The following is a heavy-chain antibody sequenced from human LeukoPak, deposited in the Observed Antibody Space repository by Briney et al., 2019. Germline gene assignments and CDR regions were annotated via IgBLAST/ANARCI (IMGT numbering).Heavy chain of an antibody. CDR2: IYYSGST. J-gene: IGHJ5*02. CDR1: XGSXXSSSYY. V-gene: IGHV4-39*07. D-gene: IGHD6-13*01. Sequence: XXXVXXGSXXSSSYYWGWIRQPPGXXLEWIGSIYYSGSTYYNPSLKSRFTISVDTSKNQFSLKLSSVTAADTAVYXXXXXXIGLQQLSPWGQGTLVTVSS. CDR3: XXXXIGLQQLSP.